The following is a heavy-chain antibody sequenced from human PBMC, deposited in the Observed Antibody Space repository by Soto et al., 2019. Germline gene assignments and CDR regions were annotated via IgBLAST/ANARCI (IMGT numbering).Heavy chain of an antibody. CDR1: GFTFSSYE. D-gene: IGHD4-17*01. V-gene: IGHV3-48*03. CDR3: ARQDGAPYYYYGMDV. Sequence: PGGSRRLSCAASGFTFSSYEMNWVRQAPGKGLEWVSYISSSGSTIYYADSVKGRFTISRDNAKNSLYLQMNSLRAEDTAVYYCARQDGAPYYYYGMDVWGQRTTVTVSS. J-gene: IGHJ6*02. CDR2: ISSSGSTI.